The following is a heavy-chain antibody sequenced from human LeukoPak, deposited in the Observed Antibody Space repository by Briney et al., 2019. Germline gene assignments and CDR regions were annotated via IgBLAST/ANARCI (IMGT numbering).Heavy chain of an antibody. J-gene: IGHJ5*02. D-gene: IGHD5-18*01. CDR3: ARDKRLRGYSYGPGVGWFDP. CDR1: GFTFSSYG. CDR2: ISYDGSNK. Sequence: GRSLRLSCAASGFTFSSYGMHWGRQAPGKGLEWVAVISYDGSNKYYADSVKGRFTISRDNAKNTPYLQMNSLRAEDTAVYYCARDKRLRGYSYGPGVGWFDPWGQGTLVTVSS. V-gene: IGHV3-30*03.